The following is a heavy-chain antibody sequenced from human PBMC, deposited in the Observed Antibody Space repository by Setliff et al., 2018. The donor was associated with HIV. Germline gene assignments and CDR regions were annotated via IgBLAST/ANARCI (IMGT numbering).Heavy chain of an antibody. CDR1: GGSISGFY. Sequence: SETLSLTCTVSGGSISGFYWNWIRQSAGKGLQWLGRTCDSGSTKYNPPLKSRVTMSVDTSKNQFSLKLSSVPAADTAVYYCASAIVGLGYTFFSVDFWGKGTTVTVSS. V-gene: IGHV4-4*07. J-gene: IGHJ6*04. CDR3: ASAIVGLGYTFFSVDF. CDR2: TCDSGST. D-gene: IGHD1-26*01.